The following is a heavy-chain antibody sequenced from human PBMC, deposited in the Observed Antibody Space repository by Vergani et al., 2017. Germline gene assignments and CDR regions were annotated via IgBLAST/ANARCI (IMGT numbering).Heavy chain of an antibody. Sequence: QVQLQESGPGLVKPSQTLSLTCTVSGGSISSGSYYWSWIRQPAGKGLEWIGRIYTSGSTNYNPSLKSRVTISVDTSKNQFSLKLSSVTAADTAVYYCARAANYDFWSGIEEYYFDYWGQGTLVTVSS. CDR1: GGSISSGSYY. V-gene: IGHV4-61*02. J-gene: IGHJ4*02. D-gene: IGHD3-3*01. CDR2: IYTSGST. CDR3: ARAANYDFWSGIEEYYFDY.